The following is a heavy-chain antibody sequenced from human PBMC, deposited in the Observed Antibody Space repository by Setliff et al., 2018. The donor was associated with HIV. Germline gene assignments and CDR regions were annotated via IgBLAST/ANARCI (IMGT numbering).Heavy chain of an antibody. D-gene: IGHD2-15*01. V-gene: IGHV1-2*06. Sequence: ASVKVSCKASGYTFTYYCIHWVRRVPGQGLDWMGRIHPNSGGTNSAPKFQGRITMTRDTSMKTAYMELTRLTFDDAALYLCARVGVDASTLNCFDLWGQGTLITVSS. J-gene: IGHJ5*02. CDR1: GYTFTYYC. CDR3: ARVGVDASTLNCFDL. CDR2: IHPNSGGT.